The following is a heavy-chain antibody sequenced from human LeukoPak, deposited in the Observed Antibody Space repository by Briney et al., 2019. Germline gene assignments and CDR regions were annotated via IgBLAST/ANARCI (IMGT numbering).Heavy chain of an antibody. CDR3: AKPHYYDSSGYYSPLDY. D-gene: IGHD3-22*01. CDR2: ISGSGGST. V-gene: IGHV3-23*01. CDR1: GFTFSSYA. J-gene: IGHJ4*02. Sequence: GGSLRLSCAASGFTFSSYAMSWVRQAPGKGLEWVSAISGSGGSTYYADSVKGRFTISRDNSKNTLYLQMNSLRAEDTAVYYCAKPHYYDSSGYYSPLDYWGQGTLVTVSS.